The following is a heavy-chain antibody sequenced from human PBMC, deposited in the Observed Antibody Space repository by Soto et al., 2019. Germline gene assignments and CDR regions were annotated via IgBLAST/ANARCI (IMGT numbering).Heavy chain of an antibody. CDR3: ARDQGFRVVINSNWFDP. Sequence: ASVKVSCKASGYTFSRYGIMWVRQAPGQGLEWMGWISAYNGNTNCAEKLRGRLTMTTDASTTTAYMELRSLRSDDTAIYYCARDQGFRVVINSNWFDPWGRGTLVTVSS. J-gene: IGHJ5*02. CDR2: ISAYNGNT. V-gene: IGHV1-18*01. D-gene: IGHD2-21*01. CDR1: GYTFSRYG.